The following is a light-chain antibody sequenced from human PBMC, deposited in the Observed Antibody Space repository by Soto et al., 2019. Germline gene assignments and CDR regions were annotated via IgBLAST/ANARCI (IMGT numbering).Light chain of an antibody. J-gene: IGLJ2*01. Sequence: SALTQPRSVSGPPGQSVSISCSGTSSAVGTYNYVSWYQQHPGKAPKLMIYDVSKRPSGVPDRFSGSKSGNTASLTISGLQAEDEADYYCFSYAGGYTHAVFGGGTKLTVL. V-gene: IGLV2-11*01. CDR1: SSAVGTYNY. CDR3: FSYAGGYTHAV. CDR2: DVS.